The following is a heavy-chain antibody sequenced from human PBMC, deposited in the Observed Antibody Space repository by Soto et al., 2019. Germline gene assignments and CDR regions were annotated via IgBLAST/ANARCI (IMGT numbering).Heavy chain of an antibody. D-gene: IGHD5-12*01. V-gene: IGHV1-46*03. J-gene: IGHJ4*02. CDR3: ARGDIVATTHARDFDY. CDR2: INPSGGST. CDR1: GYTFTSYY. Sequence: ASVKVSCKASGYTFTSYYMHWVRQAPGQGLEWMGIINPSGGSTSYAQKFQGRVTMTRDTSTSTVYMELSSLRSEDTAVYYCARGDIVATTHARDFDYWGQGTLVTVSS.